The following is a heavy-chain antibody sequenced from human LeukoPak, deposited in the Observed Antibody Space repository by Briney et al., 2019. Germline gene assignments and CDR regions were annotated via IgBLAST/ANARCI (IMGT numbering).Heavy chain of an antibody. Sequence: SETLSLTCNVSGGSISSGYYWGWIRQPPGKGLEWIGSIYHSGSTYYNPSLKSRVTISVDTSKNQFSLKLSSVTAADTAVYYCARAPYGSGSYGYWGQGTLVTVSS. J-gene: IGHJ4*02. CDR2: IYHSGST. CDR3: ARAPYGSGSYGY. CDR1: GGSISSGYY. D-gene: IGHD3-10*01. V-gene: IGHV4-38-2*02.